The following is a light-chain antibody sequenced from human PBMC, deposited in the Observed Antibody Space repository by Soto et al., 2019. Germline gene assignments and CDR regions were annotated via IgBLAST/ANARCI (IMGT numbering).Light chain of an antibody. CDR2: DAS. Sequence: EIVMTQSPATLSVSPGERATLSCRASQSVSRNVAWYQQKPGQAPRPLIHDASTRATGISVMFSGSGSGTEFTLTISSLQSEDFAVYYCQQYNNWLWTFGQGTKVEIK. V-gene: IGKV3-15*01. CDR1: QSVSRN. J-gene: IGKJ1*01. CDR3: QQYNNWLWT.